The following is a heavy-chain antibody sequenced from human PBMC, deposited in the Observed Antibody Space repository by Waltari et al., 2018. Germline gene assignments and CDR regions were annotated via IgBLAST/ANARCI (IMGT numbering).Heavy chain of an antibody. CDR1: GGSFSGYY. CDR2: INHSGST. CDR3: ARGWAARQDPWFDP. J-gene: IGHJ5*02. Sequence: QVQLQQWGAGLLKPSETLSLTCAVYGGSFSGYYWSWIRPPPGKGLEWIGEINHSGSTNYNPSLKSRVTISVDTSKNQFSLKLSSVTAADTAVYYCARGWAARQDPWFDPWGQGTLVTVSS. D-gene: IGHD6-6*01. V-gene: IGHV4-34*01.